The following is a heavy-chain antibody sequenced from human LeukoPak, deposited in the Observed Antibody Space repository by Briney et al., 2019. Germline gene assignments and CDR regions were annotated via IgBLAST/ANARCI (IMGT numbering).Heavy chain of an antibody. J-gene: IGHJ3*02. V-gene: IGHV1-69*04. CDR3: ARNTVLRFLEWLLYGAFDI. Sequence: ASVKVSRKASGGTFSSYAISWVRQAPGQGLEWMGRIIPILGIANYAQKFQGRVTITADKSTSTAYMELSSLRSEDTAVYYCARNTVLRFLEWLLYGAFDIWGQGTMVTVSS. CDR1: GGTFSSYA. CDR2: IIPILGIA. D-gene: IGHD3-3*01.